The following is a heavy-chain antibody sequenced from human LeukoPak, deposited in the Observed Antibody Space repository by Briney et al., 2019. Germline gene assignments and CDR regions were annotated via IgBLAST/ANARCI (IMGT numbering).Heavy chain of an antibody. J-gene: IGHJ4*02. V-gene: IGHV4-59*01. Sequence: SETLSLTCTVSGGSISSYYWTWIRQPPGKGLEWIGHIYYSGSINYNPSLKSRVTISVDTSKNQFSLKLSSVTAADTAVYYCARGYRSVVSQPPDCWGQGTLVTVSS. CDR2: IYYSGSI. CDR3: ARGYRSVVSQPPDC. CDR1: GGSISSYY. D-gene: IGHD3-16*02.